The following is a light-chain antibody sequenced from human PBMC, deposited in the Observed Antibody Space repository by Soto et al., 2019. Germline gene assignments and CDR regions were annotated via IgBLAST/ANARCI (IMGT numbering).Light chain of an antibody. Sequence: DIQMTQSPSSLSASVGDRVTITCRASQSISSYLNWYQQKPGKAPKLLIYAASSLQSGVPSRFSSSGSGTDFTLTISSLQPEDFATYYCQHRYSTPFPFGPGTKVDIK. CDR1: QSISSY. CDR3: QHRYSTPFP. CDR2: AAS. J-gene: IGKJ3*01. V-gene: IGKV1-39*01.